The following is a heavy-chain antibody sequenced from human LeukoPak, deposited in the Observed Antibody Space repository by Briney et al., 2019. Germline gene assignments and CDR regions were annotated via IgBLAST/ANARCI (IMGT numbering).Heavy chain of an antibody. CDR3: ARHRYCSSTSCYFFDY. CDR2: IYYSGST. CDR1: GGSISSSSYY. D-gene: IGHD2-2*01. J-gene: IGHJ4*02. V-gene: IGHV4-39*01. Sequence: PSETLSLTCTVSGGSISSSSYYWGWIRQPPGKGLEWIGSIYYSGSTYYNPSLKSRVTISVDTSKNQFSLKLSSVTAADTAVYYCARHRYCSSTSCYFFDYWGQATLVTVSS.